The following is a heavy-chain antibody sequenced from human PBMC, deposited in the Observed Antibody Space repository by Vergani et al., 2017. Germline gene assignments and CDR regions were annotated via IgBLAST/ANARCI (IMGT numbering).Heavy chain of an antibody. J-gene: IGHJ5*02. V-gene: IGHV4-39*07. Sequence: QLQLQESGPGLVKPSETLSLTCTVSGGSISSSSYYWGWIRQPPGKGLEWIGSIYYSGSTYYNPSLKSRVTISVDTSKSQFSLKLSSVTAADTAVYYCARDCRFGESTRFDPWGQGTLVTVSS. CDR2: IYYSGST. CDR1: GGSISSSSYY. CDR3: ARDCRFGESTRFDP. D-gene: IGHD3-10*01.